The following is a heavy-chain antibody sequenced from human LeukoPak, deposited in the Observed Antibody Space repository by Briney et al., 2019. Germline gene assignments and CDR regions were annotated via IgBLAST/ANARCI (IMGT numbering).Heavy chain of an antibody. CDR2: LSISGDNT. Sequence: PGGPLRLSCAACGFTLSSYAMIWLRQAPGKAREWVSALSISGDNTYYADSVKGRFTISRDSSKNTLYLQMNRLRIDDTAVYYCAKAFGNGESGGIRFFDYWGQGTLVTVSS. CDR1: GFTLSSYA. CDR3: AKAFGNGESGGIRFFDY. D-gene: IGHD4-23*01. V-gene: IGHV3-23*01. J-gene: IGHJ4*02.